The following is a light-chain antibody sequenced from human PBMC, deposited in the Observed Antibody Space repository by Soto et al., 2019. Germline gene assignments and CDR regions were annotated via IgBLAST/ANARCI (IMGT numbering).Light chain of an antibody. J-gene: IGKJ5*01. Sequence: DLQMTQSPSSLSASVGDRVTITCRASQNINRYVSWFQQKPGKAPNLLIFGASNLQSGVPSRFSGSGSGTEFTLTITNLQPEDFVTYYCHQSYTVPITFGQGTRLDIK. CDR2: GAS. CDR3: HQSYTVPIT. V-gene: IGKV1-39*01. CDR1: QNINRY.